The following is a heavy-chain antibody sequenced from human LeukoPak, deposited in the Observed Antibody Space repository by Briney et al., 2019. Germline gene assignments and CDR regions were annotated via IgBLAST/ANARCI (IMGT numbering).Heavy chain of an antibody. V-gene: IGHV3-7*01. CDR1: ESTFSSYW. Sequence: QSGGSLRLSCAASESTFSSYWMSWVRQAPGKGLEWVANIKPDGSEKFYVDSVKGRFTISRDNAKNSLFLQMNSLRAEDTAVYYCARDGRSWTYWGQGTLVTVSS. CDR2: IKPDGSEK. J-gene: IGHJ4*02. CDR3: ARDGRSWTY. D-gene: IGHD6-13*01.